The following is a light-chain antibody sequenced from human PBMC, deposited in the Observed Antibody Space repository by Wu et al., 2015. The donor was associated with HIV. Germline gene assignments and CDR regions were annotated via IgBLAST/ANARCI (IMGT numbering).Light chain of an antibody. Sequence: EIVLTQSPGTLSLSPGERATLSCRAGQSVTSNSLAWYQQKPGQTPSLLIYGVYKRATGIPDRFSGSGSGTDFTLTISRLEPEDVATYYCQKYNTAPWTFGQGTKVEMK. V-gene: IGKV3-20*01. CDR1: QSVTSNS. J-gene: IGKJ1*01. CDR3: QKYNTAPWT. CDR2: GVY.